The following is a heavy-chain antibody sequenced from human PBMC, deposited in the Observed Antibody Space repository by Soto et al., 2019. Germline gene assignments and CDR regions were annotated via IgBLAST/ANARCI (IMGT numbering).Heavy chain of an antibody. Sequence: QVQLQESGPGLVKPSQTLSLTCTVSGGSISSGGYYWSWIRQHPGKGLEWIGYIFYSGTTYYNPTTKSRVTISVETYKNQFSLKLSSVTAAATDVYYCARSVDPWGQGTLVTVSS. CDR2: IFYSGTT. V-gene: IGHV4-31*03. J-gene: IGHJ5*02. CDR1: GGSISSGGYY. CDR3: ARSVDP.